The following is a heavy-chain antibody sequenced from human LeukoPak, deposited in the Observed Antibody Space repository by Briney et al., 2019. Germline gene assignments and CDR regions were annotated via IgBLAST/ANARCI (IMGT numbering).Heavy chain of an antibody. J-gene: IGHJ2*01. V-gene: IGHV4-39*01. D-gene: IGHD3-10*01. CDR2: IYYTGKT. CDR1: GGSISDISYF. Sequence: PSETLSLTCTVSGGSISDISYFWGWIRQPPGKELEWMGTIYYTGKTYYKPSLKGRVTMSVDTSNNQFSLRLSSVTAADTAIYYCARQRGAGNWYFDLWGRGTLVTVSS. CDR3: ARQRGAGNWYFDL.